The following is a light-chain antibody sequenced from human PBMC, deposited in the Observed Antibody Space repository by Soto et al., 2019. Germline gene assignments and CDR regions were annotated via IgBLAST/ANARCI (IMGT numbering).Light chain of an antibody. Sequence: EIVLTQSQATLSFSAVVRRTLSCRASQSVSSHLAWYQQKPGQAPRLLIYDASKRPTGIPARFSGSGSGTDFTLTISSLEPEDSAVYYCQQRSDRLPITFGQGTRLEIK. CDR2: DAS. CDR1: QSVSSH. J-gene: IGKJ5*01. V-gene: IGKV3-11*01. CDR3: QQRSDRLPIT.